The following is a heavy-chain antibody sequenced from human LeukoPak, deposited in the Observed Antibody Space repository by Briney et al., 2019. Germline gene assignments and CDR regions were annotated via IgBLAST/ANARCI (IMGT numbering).Heavy chain of an antibody. CDR3: ARGKSGFSP. Sequence: ASVKVSCKASGYTFTENYIHWVRQAPGHGLEWMGLINPYTGDANYTEKFQGRVTMTRDTSVSTAYMHLSRLRSEDTAVYYCARGKSGFSPWGQGTPVTVSS. CDR2: INPYTGDA. J-gene: IGHJ4*02. CDR1: GYTFTENY. D-gene: IGHD3-22*01. V-gene: IGHV1-2*02.